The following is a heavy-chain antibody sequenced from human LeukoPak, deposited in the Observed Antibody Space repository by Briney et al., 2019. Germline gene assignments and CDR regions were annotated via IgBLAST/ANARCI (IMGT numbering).Heavy chain of an antibody. J-gene: IGHJ4*02. Sequence: GGSLRLSCAASGFTFSSYWVSWVRQAPGKGLEWVANIKQDGSEKYYVDSVKGRFTISRDNAKNSLYLQMNSLRAEDTAVYYCARDTVKRTYYYGSGSSPLDYWGQGTLVTVSS. CDR3: ARDTVKRTYYYGSGSSPLDY. V-gene: IGHV3-7*01. CDR2: IKQDGSEK. D-gene: IGHD3-10*01. CDR1: GFTFSSYW.